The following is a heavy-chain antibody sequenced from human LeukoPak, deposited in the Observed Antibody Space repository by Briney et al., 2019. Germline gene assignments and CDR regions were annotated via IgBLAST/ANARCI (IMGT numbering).Heavy chain of an antibody. D-gene: IGHD4-17*01. CDR2: IYYSGST. Sequence: PSETLSLTCTVSGGSISSYYWSWIRQPPGKGLEWIGYIYYSGSTNYNPSLKSRVTISVDTSKNQFSLKLSSVTAADTAVYYCARGGIHDYGDYGYWGQGTLVTVSS. V-gene: IGHV4-59*01. J-gene: IGHJ4*02. CDR3: ARGGIHDYGDYGY. CDR1: GGSISSYY.